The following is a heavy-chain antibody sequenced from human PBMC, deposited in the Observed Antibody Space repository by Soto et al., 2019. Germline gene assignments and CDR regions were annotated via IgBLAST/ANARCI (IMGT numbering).Heavy chain of an antibody. CDR2: IYHSGST. V-gene: IGHV4-4*02. J-gene: IGHJ4*02. CDR1: GDSISSHSW. D-gene: IGHD2-21*01. Sequence: PSETLSLTCAVSGDSISSHSWWTWVRQPPGKGLEWIGEIYHSGSTNYNPSLKSRVTISVDKSKNQFSLRLSSVTAADTAVYYCARGSRGGVDYWGQGTLVTVSS. CDR3: ARGSRGGVDY.